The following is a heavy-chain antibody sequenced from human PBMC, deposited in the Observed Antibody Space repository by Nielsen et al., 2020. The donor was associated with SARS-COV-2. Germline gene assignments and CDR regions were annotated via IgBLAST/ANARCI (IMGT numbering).Heavy chain of an antibody. V-gene: IGHV3-23*01. CDR2: ISGSGGST. J-gene: IGHJ4*02. D-gene: IGHD6-13*01. Sequence: GGSLRLSCAASGFTLSSYAMSWVRQAPGKGLEWVSAISGSGGSTYCADSVKGRFTISRDNSKNTLYLQMNSLRAEDTAVYYCAKLPVSYSSSWFYFDYWGQGTLVTVSS. CDR3: AKLPVSYSSSWFYFDY. CDR1: GFTLSSYA.